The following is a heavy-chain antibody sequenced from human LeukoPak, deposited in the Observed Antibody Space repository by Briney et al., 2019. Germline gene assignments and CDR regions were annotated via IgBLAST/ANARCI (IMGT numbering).Heavy chain of an antibody. Sequence: PGGSLRLSCAASGFTISSHWMHWVRQGPGKGLVWVSRINSDGSSINYGDSVKGRFTISRDNAKNTLYLKMKSMRAEDTAVYYCARENTTMVESSRLDSWGQGTLVTVSS. CDR3: ARENTTMVESSRLDS. CDR2: INSDGSSI. J-gene: IGHJ4*02. V-gene: IGHV3-74*01. D-gene: IGHD5-18*01. CDR1: GFTISSHW.